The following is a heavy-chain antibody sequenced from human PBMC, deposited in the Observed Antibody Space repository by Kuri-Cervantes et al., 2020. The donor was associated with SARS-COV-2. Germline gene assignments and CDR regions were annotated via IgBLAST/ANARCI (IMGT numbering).Heavy chain of an antibody. CDR2: ISGSGGST. J-gene: IGHJ2*01. CDR1: GFTFSSYA. D-gene: IGHD6-6*01. Sequence: GGSLRLSCAASGFTFSSYAMSWVRQAPGKGLEWVSAISGSGGSTYYADSVKGRFTISRDNSKNTLYLQMNSLRAEDTAVYYCAKDRGLGYSSSSATPYWYFDLWGRGTLVTVSS. CDR3: AKDRGLGYSSSSATPYWYFDL. V-gene: IGHV3-23*01.